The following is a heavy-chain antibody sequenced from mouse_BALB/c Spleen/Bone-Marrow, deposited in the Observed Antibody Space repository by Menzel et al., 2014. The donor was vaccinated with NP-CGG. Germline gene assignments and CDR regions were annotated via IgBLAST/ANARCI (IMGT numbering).Heavy chain of an antibody. CDR3: ARVITTTGRSWFAY. Sequence: QVQLQQSGAELMNPGASVKISCKATGYTFSSYWIEWVKQRPGHGLEWIGEILPGSGSTNYNEKFKGKATFTADTSSNTAYMQLSSQTCEDAAVYYCARVITTTGRSWFAYWGQGTLVTVSA. D-gene: IGHD2-4*01. J-gene: IGHJ3*01. CDR1: GYTFSSYW. CDR2: ILPGSGST. V-gene: IGHV1-9*01.